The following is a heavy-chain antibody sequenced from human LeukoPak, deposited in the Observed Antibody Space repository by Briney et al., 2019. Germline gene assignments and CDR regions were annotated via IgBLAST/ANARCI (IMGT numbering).Heavy chain of an antibody. CDR3: ARGRWLQASYYFDY. CDR1: GFTFSSYW. J-gene: IGHJ4*02. V-gene: IGHV3-7*01. Sequence: PGGSLRLSCAASGFTFSSYWMSWVRQAPGKGLEWVANIKQDGSEKYYVDSVKGRFTISRDNAKNSLYLQMNSLRAEDTAVYYCARGRWLQASYYFDYWGQGTLGTVSS. CDR2: IKQDGSEK. D-gene: IGHD5-24*01.